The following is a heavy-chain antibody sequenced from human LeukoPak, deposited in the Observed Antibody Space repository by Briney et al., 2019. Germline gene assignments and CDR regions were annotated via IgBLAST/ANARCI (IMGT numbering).Heavy chain of an antibody. CDR2: IKSKSDGETT. J-gene: IGHJ4*02. Sequence: PGGSLRLSCAASGFTFSNAWMSCVRQAPGKGLEWVGRIKSKSDGETTDYAAPVKGRFTISRDDSKNMLSLQMNSLKTEDTAVYYCTTLHLDSRTPRYWGQGTLVTVSS. V-gene: IGHV3-15*01. D-gene: IGHD4-11*01. CDR1: GFTFSNAW. CDR3: TTLHLDSRTPRY.